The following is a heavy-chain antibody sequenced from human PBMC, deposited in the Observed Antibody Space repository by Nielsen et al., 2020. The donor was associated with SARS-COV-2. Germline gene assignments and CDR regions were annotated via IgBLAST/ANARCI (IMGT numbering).Heavy chain of an antibody. CDR2: IYYSGST. CDR1: GGSISSSSYY. CDR3: AKDEMATRAGIDY. Sequence: GSLRLSCTVSGGSISSSSYYWGWIRQPPGKGLEWIGSIYYSGSTYYNPSLKSRVTISVDTSKNQFSLKLSSVTAADTAVYYCAKDEMATRAGIDYWGQGTLVTVSS. J-gene: IGHJ4*02. V-gene: IGHV4-39*02. D-gene: IGHD5-24*01.